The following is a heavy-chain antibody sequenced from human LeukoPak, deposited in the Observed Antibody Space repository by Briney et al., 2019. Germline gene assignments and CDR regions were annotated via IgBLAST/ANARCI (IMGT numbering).Heavy chain of an antibody. J-gene: IGHJ4*01. V-gene: IGHV4-4*02. CDR2: IYHSGST. D-gene: IGHD3-10*01. CDR3: ARDRGSGSEFDY. CDR1: GGSISSSNW. Sequence: SETLSLTCAVSGGSISSSNWWSWVRQPPGKGLEWIGEIYHSGSTNYNPSLKSRVTISVDTSKNQFSLKLSSVTAADTAVYYCARDRGSGSEFDYWGHGTLVTVSS.